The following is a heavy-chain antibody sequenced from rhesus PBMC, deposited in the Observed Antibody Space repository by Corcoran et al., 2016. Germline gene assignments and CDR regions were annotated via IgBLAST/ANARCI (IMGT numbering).Heavy chain of an antibody. CDR1: GGSVSSSNW. Sequence: VQLQESGPGLVKPSETLSLTSAVSGGSVSSSNWWSWIRQPPGKGLEWIGYISGSSGSTYYNPSLKSRVTISTDTSKNQFSLKLSAVTAADTAVYYCAYGDWNFHFDYWGQGVLGTVSS. D-gene: IGHD1-26*01. CDR2: ISGSSGST. CDR3: AYGDWNFHFDY. V-gene: IGHV4-65*01. J-gene: IGHJ4*01.